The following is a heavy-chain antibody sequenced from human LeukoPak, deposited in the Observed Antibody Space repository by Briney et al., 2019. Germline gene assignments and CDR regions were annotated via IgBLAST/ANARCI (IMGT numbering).Heavy chain of an antibody. CDR2: IYTSGST. Sequence: PSETLSLTCTVSGGCISSYYWSWIRQPAGKGLEWIGRIYTSGSTNYNPSLKSRVTMSVDTSKNQFSLKLSSVTAADTAVYYCARGSIAARPVIGWFDPWGQGTLVTVSS. CDR1: GGCISSYY. J-gene: IGHJ5*02. CDR3: ARGSIAARPVIGWFDP. D-gene: IGHD6-6*01. V-gene: IGHV4-4*07.